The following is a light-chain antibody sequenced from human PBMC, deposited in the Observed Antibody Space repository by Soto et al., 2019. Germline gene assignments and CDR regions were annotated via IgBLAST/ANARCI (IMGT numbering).Light chain of an antibody. V-gene: IGKV3-11*01. CDR2: DAS. Sequence: EIVMTHSPATLSVSPCERATLSSSASQSVSSNLAWYQQKPGQAPRLLIYDASNRATGIPARFSGSGSGTDFTLTISSLEPEDFAVYYCQQRSNWPPITFGQGTRLEI. CDR1: QSVSSN. J-gene: IGKJ5*01. CDR3: QQRSNWPPIT.